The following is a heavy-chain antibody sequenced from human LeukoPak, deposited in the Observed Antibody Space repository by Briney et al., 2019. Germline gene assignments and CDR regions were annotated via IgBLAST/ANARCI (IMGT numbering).Heavy chain of an antibody. Sequence: GESLKISCASSGFTFSSFNMNWVRQAPGKGLEWVSSISSTSSLIWSADSLKGRFTISRDNAKNSLYLQMDSLRAEDTAVYYCARYNSGWNDYWGQGTLVTVSS. J-gene: IGHJ4*02. CDR2: ISSTSSLI. CDR3: ARYNSGWNDY. CDR1: GFTFSSFN. V-gene: IGHV3-21*01. D-gene: IGHD6-19*01.